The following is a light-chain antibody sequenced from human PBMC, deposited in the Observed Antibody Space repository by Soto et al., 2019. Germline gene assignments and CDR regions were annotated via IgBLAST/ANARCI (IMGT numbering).Light chain of an antibody. J-gene: IGKJ5*01. CDR1: QSVSSTY. Sequence: EIVLTQSPGTLSLSPGERATLSCRASQSVSSTYLAWYQQKPGQAPRLLIYDASSRATGIPDRFSGSGSGTDFTLTISRLDPEDFAVYYCQQYGSSPITFGQGTRLDIK. V-gene: IGKV3-20*01. CDR3: QQYGSSPIT. CDR2: DAS.